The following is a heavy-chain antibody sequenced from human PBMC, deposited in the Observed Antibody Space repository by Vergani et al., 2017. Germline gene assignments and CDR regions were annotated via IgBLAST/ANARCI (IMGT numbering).Heavy chain of an antibody. V-gene: IGHV4-4*07. CDR2: IYTSGST. J-gene: IGHJ5*02. D-gene: IGHD6-6*01. CDR1: GGSISSYY. CDR3: ARGIAARRLLRGPSCNWFDP. Sequence: QVQLQESGPGLVKPSETLSLTCTVSGGSISSYYWSWIRQPAGKGLEWIGRIYTSGSTNYNPSLKSRVTISVDTSKNQFSLKLSSVTAADTAVYYCARGIAARRLLRGPSCNWFDPWGQGTLVTVSS.